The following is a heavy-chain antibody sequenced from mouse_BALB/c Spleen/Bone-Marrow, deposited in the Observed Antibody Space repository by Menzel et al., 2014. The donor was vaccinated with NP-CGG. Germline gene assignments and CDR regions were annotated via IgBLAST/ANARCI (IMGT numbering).Heavy chain of an antibody. V-gene: IGHV5-12-2*01. CDR2: ISNGGGST. J-gene: IGHJ4*01. Sequence: EVKVVESGGGLVQPGGPLKLSCAASGFTFSSYTMPWVRQTPEKRLEWVAYISNGGGSTYYPDTVKGRFTISRDNAKNTLYLQMSSLKSEDTAMYYCARHGYYGSRAMDYWGQGTSVTVSS. D-gene: IGHD1-1*01. CDR3: ARHGYYGSRAMDY. CDR1: GFTFSSYT.